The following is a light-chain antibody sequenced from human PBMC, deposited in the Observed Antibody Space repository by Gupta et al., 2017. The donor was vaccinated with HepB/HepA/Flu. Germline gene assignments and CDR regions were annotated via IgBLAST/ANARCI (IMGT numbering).Light chain of an antibody. CDR2: DVD. V-gene: IGLV2-14*03. J-gene: IGLJ2*01. CDR1: SSDIGAYNY. CDR3: SSYMTISTRI. Sequence: QSALTQPASVSGSPGQSITISCTGTSSDIGAYNYVSWFQQHPGQVPKLMIYDVDNRPSGVSNRFSGSKSGNTASLTISGLQTEDEADYYCSSYMTISTRIFGGGTRLTVL.